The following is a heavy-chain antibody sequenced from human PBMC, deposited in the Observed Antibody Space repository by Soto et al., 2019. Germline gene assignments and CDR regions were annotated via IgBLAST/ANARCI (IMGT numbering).Heavy chain of an antibody. V-gene: IGHV4-61*01. D-gene: IGHD3-9*01. Sequence: QVQLQESGPGLVKPSETLSLTCTVSGASLTIGNHYWSWIRQPPGKGLEWIGYISYSASTNYNPSHKSRVTISADMSKNQFYLKLSSVTAADTAVYYCARVRYFAPDPWGQGTLVTVSS. CDR2: ISYSAST. CDR3: ARVRYFAPDP. J-gene: IGHJ5*02. CDR1: GASLTIGNHY.